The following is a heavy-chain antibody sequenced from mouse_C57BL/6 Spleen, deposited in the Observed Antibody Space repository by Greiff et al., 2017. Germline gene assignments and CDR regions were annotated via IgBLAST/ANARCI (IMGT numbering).Heavy chain of an antibody. CDR2: IYPGDGDT. Sequence: QVQLKESGAEMVKPGASVKISCKASGYAFSSYWMNWVKQRPGKGLEWIGQIYPGDGDTNYNGKFKGKATLTADKSSSTAYMQLSSLASEDSAVYFCTRSGLTGPDYWGQGTTLTVSS. V-gene: IGHV1-80*01. J-gene: IGHJ2*01. CDR1: GYAFSSYW. D-gene: IGHD4-1*01. CDR3: TRSGLTGPDY.